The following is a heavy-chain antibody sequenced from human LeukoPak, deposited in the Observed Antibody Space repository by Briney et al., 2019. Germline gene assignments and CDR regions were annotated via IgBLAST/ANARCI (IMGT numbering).Heavy chain of an antibody. CDR3: AREVGVVTAHGIDV. Sequence: SETLSLTCIVSGGSISSISSNNYHWGWIRQPPGKGLEWIGSTYYSGSTYYNPSLKSRVTISVDTSKNQFSLKLSSVTAADTALYYCAREVGVVTAHGIDVWGQGTTVTVSS. CDR2: TYYSGST. J-gene: IGHJ6*02. D-gene: IGHD4-23*01. V-gene: IGHV4-39*02. CDR1: GGSISSISSNNYH.